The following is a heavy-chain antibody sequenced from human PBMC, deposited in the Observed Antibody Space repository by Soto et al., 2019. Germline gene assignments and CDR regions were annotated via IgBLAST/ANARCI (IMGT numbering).Heavy chain of an antibody. Sequence: SETLSLTCTVSGGSISSGDYYWSWIRQPPGKGLEWIGYIYYSGSTYYNPSLKSRVTISVDTSKNQFSLKLSSVTAADTAVYYCARVGSSIATRSFDYWGQGTLVTVSS. CDR1: GGSISSGDYY. CDR2: IYYSGST. CDR3: ARVGSSIATRSFDY. D-gene: IGHD6-6*01. J-gene: IGHJ4*02. V-gene: IGHV4-30-4*01.